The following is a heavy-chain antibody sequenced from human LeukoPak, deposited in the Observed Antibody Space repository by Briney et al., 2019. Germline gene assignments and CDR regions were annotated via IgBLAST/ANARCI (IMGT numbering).Heavy chain of an antibody. Sequence: GGSLRLSCAASGFTFSSYGMHWVRQAPGKGLEWVAVIWYGGSNKYYADSVKGRFTISRDNSKNTLYLQMNSLRAEDTAVYYCARGFGIYGMDVWGQGTTVTVS. V-gene: IGHV3-33*01. CDR3: ARGFGIYGMDV. CDR1: GFTFSSYG. CDR2: IWYGGSNK. J-gene: IGHJ6*02. D-gene: IGHD1-20*01.